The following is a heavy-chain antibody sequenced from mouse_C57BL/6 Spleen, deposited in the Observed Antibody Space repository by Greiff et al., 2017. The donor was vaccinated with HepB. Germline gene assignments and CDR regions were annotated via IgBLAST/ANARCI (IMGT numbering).Heavy chain of an antibody. CDR1: GYTFTGYW. D-gene: IGHD1-1*01. J-gene: IGHJ4*01. CDR3: ARFFTTVVADYYAMDY. CDR2: ILPGSGST. Sequence: VQLQQSGAELMKPGASVKLSCKATGYTFTGYWIEWVKQRPGHGLEWIGEILPGSGSTNYNEKFKGKATFTADTSSNTAYMQLSSLTTEDSAIYYCARFFTTVVADYYAMDYWGQGTSVTVSS. V-gene: IGHV1-9*01.